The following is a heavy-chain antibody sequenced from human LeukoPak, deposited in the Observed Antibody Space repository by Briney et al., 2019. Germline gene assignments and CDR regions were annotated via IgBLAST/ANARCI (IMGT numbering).Heavy chain of an antibody. V-gene: IGHV4-39*07. D-gene: IGHD5-18*01. CDR2: FYQSGNT. J-gene: IGHJ4*01. CDR1: GGSISSTACY. Sequence: PSETLSLTCSVSGGSISSTACYRGWLRQPPGKGLEWIGSFYQSGNTYYNPSPKSRVTISPDMSKNQFCLTLSSVTAADTAVYYCARDGYNYGLDRFDYWGHGILVTVSS. CDR3: ARDGYNYGLDRFDY.